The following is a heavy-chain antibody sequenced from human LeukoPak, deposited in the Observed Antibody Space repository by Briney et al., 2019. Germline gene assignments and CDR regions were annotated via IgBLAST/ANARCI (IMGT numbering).Heavy chain of an antibody. Sequence: PGGSLRLSCAASGFTFSSYGMHWVRQAPGKGLEWVAVISYDGSNKYYADSVKGRFTISRDNSKNTLYLQMNGLRAEDTAVYYCAKEGGSGWYPDFDYWGQGTLVTVSS. CDR3: AKEGGSGWYPDFDY. D-gene: IGHD6-19*01. CDR2: ISYDGSNK. J-gene: IGHJ4*02. V-gene: IGHV3-30*18. CDR1: GFTFSSYG.